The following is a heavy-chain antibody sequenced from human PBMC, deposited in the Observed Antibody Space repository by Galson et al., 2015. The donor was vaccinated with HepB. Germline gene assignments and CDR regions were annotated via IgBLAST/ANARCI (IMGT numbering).Heavy chain of an antibody. Sequence: QSGAEVKKPGESLKISCQGSGYCFTSYWIGWVRQMPGKGLVWMGIIYPGDSDTRYSPSFQGQVTISADKSISTAYLQWSSLTASDTAMYYCARRGGYCSSTSCDGFAYDIWGQGTMVTVSS. CDR3: ARRGGYCSSTSCDGFAYDI. CDR1: GYCFTSYW. D-gene: IGHD2-2*01. V-gene: IGHV5-51*01. J-gene: IGHJ3*02. CDR2: IYPGDSDT.